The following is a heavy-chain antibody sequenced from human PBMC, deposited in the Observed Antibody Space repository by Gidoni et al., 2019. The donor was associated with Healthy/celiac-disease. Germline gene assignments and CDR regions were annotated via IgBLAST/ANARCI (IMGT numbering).Heavy chain of an antibody. Sequence: EVQLVESGGGLVKPGGSLRLSCAASGFTFSSYSRNWVRQAPGKGLEWVSSISSSSSYIYYADSVKGRFTISRDNAKNSLYLQMNSLRAEDTAVYYCARESTYGDYVLYYGMDVWGQGTTVTVSS. V-gene: IGHV3-21*01. CDR2: ISSSSSYI. J-gene: IGHJ6*02. D-gene: IGHD4-17*01. CDR3: ARESTYGDYVLYYGMDV. CDR1: GFTFSSYS.